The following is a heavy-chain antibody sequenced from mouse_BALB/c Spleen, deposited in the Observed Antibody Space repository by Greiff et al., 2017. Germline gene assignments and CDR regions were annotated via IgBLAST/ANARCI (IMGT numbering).Heavy chain of an antibody. CDR2: IWSGGST. J-gene: IGHJ2*01. V-gene: IGHV2-2*02. CDR1: GFSLTSYG. CDR3: ARNEGDDFDY. Sequence: QVHVKQSGPGLVQPSQSLSITCTVSGFSLTSYGVHWVRQSPGKGLEWLGVIWSGGSTDYNAAFISRLSISKDNSKSHVFFKMNSLQANYTAIYYCARNEGDDFDYWGQGTTLTVSS. D-gene: IGHD3-3*01.